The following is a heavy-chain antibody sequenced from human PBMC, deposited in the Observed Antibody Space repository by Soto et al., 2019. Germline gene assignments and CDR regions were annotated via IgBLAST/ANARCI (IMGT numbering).Heavy chain of an antibody. D-gene: IGHD3-3*01. Sequence: EVQLLESGGGLVQPGGSLRLSCAASGFAFSNYVMSWVRQAPGKGLEWVSGISDSGGSSYDVDSVRGRFTISRDNSKNTLYLQMNSLKDEDTAVYYCAKGGDSWSGYSHYWGQGTLVTVSS. CDR2: ISDSGGSS. J-gene: IGHJ4*02. V-gene: IGHV3-23*01. CDR1: GFAFSNYV. CDR3: AKGGDSWSGYSHY.